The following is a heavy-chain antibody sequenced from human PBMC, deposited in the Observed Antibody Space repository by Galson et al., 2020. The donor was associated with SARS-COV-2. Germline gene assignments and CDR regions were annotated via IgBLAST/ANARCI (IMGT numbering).Heavy chain of an antibody. CDR2: ISYDGNNE. CDR1: VSTFSSYG. D-gene: IGHD6-19*01. J-gene: IGHJ4*02. V-gene: IGHV3-30*18. CDR3: AKDLAVRRIALAGSDY. Sequence: SLKISCVPSVSTFSSYGMHWVRQAPGKGLGWVAVISYDGNNEYYIDSVRGRFTFPRDNSLNTLYLQRKNLRPEDTALYYCAKDLAVRRIALAGSDYWGQGILVTVSS.